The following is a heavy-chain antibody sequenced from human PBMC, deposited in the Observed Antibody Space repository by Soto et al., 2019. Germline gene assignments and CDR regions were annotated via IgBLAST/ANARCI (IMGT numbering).Heavy chain of an antibody. CDR2: IYNDGRT. CDR3: AKRGTSPTFAY. V-gene: IGHV3-66*01. J-gene: IGHJ4*02. Sequence: GSLRLSCTASGLTVSRSYMSWVRQAPGKGLEWVSVIYNDGRTYYADSVKGRFIFSRDNSKNTLYLQMNSLRPEDTPLYYWAKRGTSPTFAYWGKGPLVTVSS. CDR1: GLTVSRSY.